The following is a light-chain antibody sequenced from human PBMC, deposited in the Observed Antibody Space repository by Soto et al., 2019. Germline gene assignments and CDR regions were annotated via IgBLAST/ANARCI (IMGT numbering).Light chain of an antibody. CDR1: QSIGSW. J-gene: IGKJ1*01. CDR3: QHYNSYPWT. Sequence: DIQMTQSPSILSASVGDRVTITCRASQSIGSWVAWYQQKPGRAPNLLIHKASHLESGVPSRFSGSGSGTEITLTISSLQPGDFATYYCQHYNSYPWTFGQGTKVDI. V-gene: IGKV1-5*03. CDR2: KAS.